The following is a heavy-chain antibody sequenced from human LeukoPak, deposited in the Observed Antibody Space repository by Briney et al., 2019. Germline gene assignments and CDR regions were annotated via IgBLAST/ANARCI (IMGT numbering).Heavy chain of an antibody. Sequence: GRSLRLSCAASGFTSSSYGMHWVRQAPGKGLEWVAVISYDGSNKYYADSVKGRFTISRDNSKNTLYLQMNSLRAEDTAVYYCAKDMGGSSGWGMDVWGQGTTVTVSS. CDR3: AKDMGGSSGWGMDV. CDR1: GFTSSSYG. D-gene: IGHD1-26*01. V-gene: IGHV3-30*18. CDR2: ISYDGSNK. J-gene: IGHJ6*02.